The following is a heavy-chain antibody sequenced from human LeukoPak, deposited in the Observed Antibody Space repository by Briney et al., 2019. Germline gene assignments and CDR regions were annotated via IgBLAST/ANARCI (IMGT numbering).Heavy chain of an antibody. CDR2: IWYDGSDK. J-gene: IGHJ4*02. CDR1: GFTFSNYG. V-gene: IGHV3-33*01. CDR3: ARAPYYSDYGDY. D-gene: IGHD2-15*01. Sequence: GGSLRLSCAASGFTFSNYGMHWVRQAPGKGLEWVAVIWYDGSDKYYADSVKGRFTISRDNSKNTLYLQMNSLRVEDTAVYYCARAPYYSDYGDYWGQGTLVTVS.